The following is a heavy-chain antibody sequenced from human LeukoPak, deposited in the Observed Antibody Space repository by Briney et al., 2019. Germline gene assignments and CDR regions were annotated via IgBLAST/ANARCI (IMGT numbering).Heavy chain of an antibody. CDR3: ARDSNTAMVTHYYMDV. CDR1: GFTFSSYA. Sequence: GRSLRLSCAASGFTFSSYAMHWVRQARAKGLEWVAVISYDGSNKYYADCVKGRFTISRDNSKNTLYLQMTSLRAEDTAVYYCARDSNTAMVTHYYMDVWGKGTTVTVSS. J-gene: IGHJ6*03. V-gene: IGHV3-30*04. CDR2: ISYDGSNK. D-gene: IGHD5-18*01.